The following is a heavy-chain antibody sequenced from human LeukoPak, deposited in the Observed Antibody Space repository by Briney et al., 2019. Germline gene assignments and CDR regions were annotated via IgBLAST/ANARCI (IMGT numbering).Heavy chain of an antibody. D-gene: IGHD3-10*01. Sequence: SETLSLTCAVFGGSFRGYYWTWIRQPPGKGLEWIGEINHSGSTTYNPSLKSRVTISVDTSKNQCSLKLSSVTAADTAVYYCAGYYYGSENYHKHPNFDYWGQGTLVTVSS. CDR3: AGYYYGSENYHKHPNFDY. CDR1: GGSFRGYY. J-gene: IGHJ4*02. CDR2: INHSGST. V-gene: IGHV4-34*01.